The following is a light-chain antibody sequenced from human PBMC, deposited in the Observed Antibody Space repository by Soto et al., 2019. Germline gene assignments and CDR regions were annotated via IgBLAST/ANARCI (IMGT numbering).Light chain of an antibody. CDR2: EGS. CDR1: SSEVGGYNL. J-gene: IGLJ1*01. V-gene: IGLV2-23*01. Sequence: QSVLTQHASVAGSPGRSITISCTGTSSEVGGYNLVSWYQQHPVKAAKLMMDEGSKRPTGVSNRFSGSKSANTASLTTSGLQPEDEAEYYCCSYGVRSTYVFGGGTKVTVL. CDR3: CSYGVRSTYV.